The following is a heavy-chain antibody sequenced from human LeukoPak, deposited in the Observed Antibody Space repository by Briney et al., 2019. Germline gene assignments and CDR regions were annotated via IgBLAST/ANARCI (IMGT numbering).Heavy chain of an antibody. J-gene: IGHJ4*02. CDR2: IYSGGTT. CDR3: ARDQYSYAHAAH. Sequence: AGSLRLSCAASGFTVSSNYMSWVRQAPGEGLEWVSVIYSGGTTYYADSVKGRFTISRDNSKNTLHLKMNSLRAEDTAVYYCARDQYSYAHAAHWGQGTLVTVSS. D-gene: IGHD5-18*01. CDR1: GFTVSSNY. V-gene: IGHV3-66*01.